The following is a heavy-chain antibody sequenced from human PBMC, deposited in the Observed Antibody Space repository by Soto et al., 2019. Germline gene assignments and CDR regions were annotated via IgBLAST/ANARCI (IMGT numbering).Heavy chain of an antibody. D-gene: IGHD1-26*01. J-gene: IGHJ4*02. CDR2: ISHVETT. V-gene: IGHV4-30-2*06. Sequence: SETLSLTCTVSGVTMSSGGYSWSWLRQSPGKGLEWLGYISHVETTYSNPSFMSRVSLSIDRTRNQFSLSLSSTIAADRAVYYCAVGGGYDPFDVWGQGILVTVSS. CDR1: GVTMSSGGYS. CDR3: AVGGGYDPFDV.